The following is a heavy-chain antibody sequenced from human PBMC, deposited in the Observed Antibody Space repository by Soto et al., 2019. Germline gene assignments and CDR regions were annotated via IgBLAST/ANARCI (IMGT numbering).Heavy chain of an antibody. V-gene: IGHV3-21*01. CDR1: GFTFSSYS. Sequence: PEGSLRLSFAASGFTFSSYSMNWVRQAPGKGLEWVSSISSSSSYIYYADSVEGRFTISRDNAKNSLYLQMNSLRAEDTAVYYCARVAAVAGTDWFDPWGQGTLVTVSS. D-gene: IGHD6-19*01. CDR2: ISSSSSYI. J-gene: IGHJ5*02. CDR3: ARVAAVAGTDWFDP.